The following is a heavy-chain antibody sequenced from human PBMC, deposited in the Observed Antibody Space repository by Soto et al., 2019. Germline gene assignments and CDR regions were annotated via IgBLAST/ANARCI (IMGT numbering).Heavy chain of an antibody. CDR1: GYTFTSYY. CDR2: INPSGGST. D-gene: IGHD4-17*01. CDR3: ARASGSRYGDYTEYYFGY. V-gene: IGHV1-46*03. Sequence: ASVKVSCKASGYTFTSYYMHWVRQAPGQGLEWMGIINPSGGSTSYAQKFQGRVTMTRDTSTSTVYMELSSLRSEDTAVYYCARASGSRYGDYTEYYFGYWGQGTLVTVSS. J-gene: IGHJ4*02.